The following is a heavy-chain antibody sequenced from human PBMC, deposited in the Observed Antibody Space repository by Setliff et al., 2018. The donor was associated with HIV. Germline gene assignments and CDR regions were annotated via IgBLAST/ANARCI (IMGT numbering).Heavy chain of an antibody. V-gene: IGHV1-2*02. J-gene: IGHJ4*02. D-gene: IGHD6-13*01. CDR2: INPNTGGT. CDR1: GGTFINYA. Sequence: ASVKVSCKASGGTFINYAISWVRQAPGQGFEWMGWINPNTGGTNYAQKFQGRVTMTRDTSISTGYMELSRLTSDDTAVYYCAREPLIAAAGHMLDYWGQGTLVTVSS. CDR3: AREPLIAAAGHMLDY.